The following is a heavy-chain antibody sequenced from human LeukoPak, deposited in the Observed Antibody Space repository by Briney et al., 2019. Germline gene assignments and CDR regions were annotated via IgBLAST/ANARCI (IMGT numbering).Heavy chain of an antibody. CDR3: ARRVIMRSSWFDP. V-gene: IGHV4-39*01. J-gene: IGHJ5*02. CDR2: IYYSGST. D-gene: IGHD3-10*01. Sequence: KPSETLSLTCTVSGGSISSITYYCGWIRQPPGKGLEWIGSIYYSGSTYYNPSLKSRVTISVDTSKNQFSLMLSSVTAADTAVYYCARRVIMRSSWFDPWGQGTLVTVSS. CDR1: GGSISSITYY.